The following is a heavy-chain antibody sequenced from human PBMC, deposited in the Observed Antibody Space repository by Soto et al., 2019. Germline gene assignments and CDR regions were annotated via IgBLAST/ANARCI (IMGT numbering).Heavy chain of an antibody. D-gene: IGHD5-18*01. J-gene: IGHJ4*02. V-gene: IGHV3-21*01. CDR1: GFTFSSYS. Sequence: PGGSLRLSCAASGFTFSSYSGNWVRQAPGKGLEWVSSISSSSSYIYYADSVKGRFTISRDNAKNSLYLQMNSLRAEDTAVYYCARDQPGYSYGYGLGYWGQGALVTVPS. CDR3: ARDQPGYSYGYGLGY. CDR2: ISSSSSYI.